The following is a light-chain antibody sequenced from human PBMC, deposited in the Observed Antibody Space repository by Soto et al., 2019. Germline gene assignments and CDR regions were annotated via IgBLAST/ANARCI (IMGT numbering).Light chain of an antibody. V-gene: IGLV1-40*01. J-gene: IGLJ3*02. Sequence: QSVLTQPPSVSGAPGQRVTISCTGTTSNIGAGYDVHWYQQLPGTAPKLLIYGNSDRPSGVPDRFSGSKSGTSASLAITGLQAEDEADYYCKSYDNMSGWVFGGGTKLTVL. CDR3: KSYDNMSGWV. CDR2: GNS. CDR1: TSNIGAGYD.